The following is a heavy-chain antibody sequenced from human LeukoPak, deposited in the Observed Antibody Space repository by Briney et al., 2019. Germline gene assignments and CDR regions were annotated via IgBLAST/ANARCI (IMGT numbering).Heavy chain of an antibody. CDR2: IKSKTDGGTT. J-gene: IGHJ6*02. Sequence: PGGSLRLSCAASRFTFSNAWMSWVRQAPGKGLEWVGRIKSKTDGGTTDYAAPVKGRFTISRDDSKNTLYLQMNSLKTEDTAVYYCTTSYCSSTSCREGGNYGMDVWGQGTTVTVSS. CDR3: TTSYCSSTSCREGGNYGMDV. CDR1: RFTFSNAW. D-gene: IGHD2-2*01. V-gene: IGHV3-15*01.